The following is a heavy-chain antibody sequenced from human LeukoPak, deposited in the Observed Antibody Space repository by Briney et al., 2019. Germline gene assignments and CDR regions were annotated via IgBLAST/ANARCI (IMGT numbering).Heavy chain of an antibody. D-gene: IGHD4-17*01. Sequence: PSETLSLTCTVSGGSTTTYYWSWIRQPPGKGLEWIGEINHSGSTNYNPSLKSRVTISVDTSKNQFSLKLSSVTAADTAVYYCASPSTVTTRSRGMDVWGQGTTVTVSS. CDR1: GGSTTTYY. CDR3: ASPSTVTTRSRGMDV. CDR2: INHSGST. V-gene: IGHV4-34*01. J-gene: IGHJ6*02.